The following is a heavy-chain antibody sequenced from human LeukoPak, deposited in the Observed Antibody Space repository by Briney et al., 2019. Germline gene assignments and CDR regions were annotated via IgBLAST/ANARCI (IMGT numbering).Heavy chain of an antibody. CDR1: GYTFTSYD. J-gene: IGHJ6*02. CDR3: ASYYCSSTSCYRVYGMDV. V-gene: IGHV1-8*01. CDR2: MNPNSGNT. D-gene: IGHD2-2*01. Sequence: ASVKVSCKASGYTFTSYDINWVRQATGQGLEWMGWMNPNSGNTGYAQKFQGRVTMIRNTSISTAYMELSSLRSEDTAVYYCASYYCSSTSCYRVYGMDVWGQGTTVTVSS.